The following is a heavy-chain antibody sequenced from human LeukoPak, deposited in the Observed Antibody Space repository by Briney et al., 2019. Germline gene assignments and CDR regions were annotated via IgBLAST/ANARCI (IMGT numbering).Heavy chain of an antibody. CDR3: AREANTVNYYDSSGYYYEDY. Sequence: PGGSLRLSCAASGFTFSDYYMSWIRQAPGKGLEWVSYISSSGSTIYYADSVKGRFTISRDNAKNSLYLQMNSLRAEDTAVYYCAREANTVNYYDSSGYYYEDYWGQGTLVTVSS. CDR2: ISSSGSTI. V-gene: IGHV3-11*04. J-gene: IGHJ4*02. CDR1: GFTFSDYY. D-gene: IGHD3-22*01.